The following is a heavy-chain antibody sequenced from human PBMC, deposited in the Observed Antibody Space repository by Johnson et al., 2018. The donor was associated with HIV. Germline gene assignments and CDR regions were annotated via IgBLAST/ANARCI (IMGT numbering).Heavy chain of an antibody. J-gene: IGHJ3*02. V-gene: IGHV3-23*01. CDR1: GLTFYNFV. Sequence: VQLLESGGGLVQPGGSLRLSCEASGLTFYNFVMSWVRQAPGKGLEWVSSISGSGTKTHYPDSVKGRFTISRDNSKNTLYLQMNSLRAEDTAMYYCARDWEWLNGFDIWGQGTMVTVSS. CDR2: ISGSGTKT. D-gene: IGHD3-3*01. CDR3: ARDWEWLNGFDI.